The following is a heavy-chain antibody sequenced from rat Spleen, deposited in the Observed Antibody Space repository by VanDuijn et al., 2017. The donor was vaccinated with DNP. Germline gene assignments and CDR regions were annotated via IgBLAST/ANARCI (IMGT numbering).Heavy chain of an antibody. D-gene: IGHD5-1*01. CDR2: VNTGGGIT. CDR1: GFTFSNYD. J-gene: IGHJ2*01. Sequence: EVQLVESGGGLLQPGRSLKLSCAVSGFTFSNYDMAWVRQAPSRGLEWVASVNTGGGITYYRDSVKGRFIVSRDNAKSTLDLQMDSLRSEDKATYYCKVGARYWGQGVMVTVSS. V-gene: IGHV5-25*01. CDR3: KVGARY.